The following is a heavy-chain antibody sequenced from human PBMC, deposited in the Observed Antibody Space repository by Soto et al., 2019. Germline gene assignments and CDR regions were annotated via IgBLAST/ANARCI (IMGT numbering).Heavy chain of an antibody. V-gene: IGHV4-30-4*01. CDR2: IYYSGST. D-gene: IGHD6-13*01. J-gene: IGHJ5*02. Sequence: PSETLSLTCTVSGGSISSGDYYWSWILQPPWKCLEWIGYIYYSGSTYYNPSLKSRVTISVDTSKNQFSLKLSSVTAADTAVYYCDRGALSSSWYRWFDTWGQGPMVTVSS. CDR3: DRGALSSSWYRWFDT. CDR1: GGSISSGDYY.